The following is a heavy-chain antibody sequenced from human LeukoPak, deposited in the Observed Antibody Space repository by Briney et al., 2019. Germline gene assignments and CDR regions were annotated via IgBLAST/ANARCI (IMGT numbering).Heavy chain of an antibody. D-gene: IGHD6-19*01. CDR3: ARHQWHYYYYMGV. J-gene: IGHJ6*03. CDR1: GGSISSSSHY. Sequence: PSETLSLTCTASGGSISSSSHYWGWIRQPPGKGLEWVGSIYYSGDTYYNPSLKSRRVTISVDTSKNQFSLRLSSVTAADTAVYYCARHQWHYYYYMGVWGKGSTVTVSS. V-gene: IGHV4-39*01. CDR2: IYYSGDT.